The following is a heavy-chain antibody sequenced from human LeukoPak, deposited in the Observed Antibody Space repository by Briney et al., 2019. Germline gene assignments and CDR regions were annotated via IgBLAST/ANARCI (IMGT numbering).Heavy chain of an antibody. J-gene: IGHJ4*02. V-gene: IGHV3-20*04. Sequence: GGSLRLSCAASGFTFDDYGMSWVRQAPGKGLEWVSGINWNGGSTGYSDSVKGRFTISGDNAKNSLYLQMNSLRAEDTALYYCARETARYYYDSSGYPDYWGQGTLVTVSS. CDR3: ARETARYYYDSSGYPDY. D-gene: IGHD3-22*01. CDR2: INWNGGST. CDR1: GFTFDDYG.